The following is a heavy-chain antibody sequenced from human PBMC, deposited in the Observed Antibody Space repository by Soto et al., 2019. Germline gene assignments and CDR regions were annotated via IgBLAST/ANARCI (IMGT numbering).Heavy chain of an antibody. Sequence: GASVKVSCKASGYTFTGYYMHWVRQAPGQGLEWMGWINPNSGNTNYAQKIQGRVTMTTDTSMSTAYMELRSLRSDDTAVYYCARDMSLDYWGQGTLVTVSS. V-gene: IGHV1-2*02. CDR3: ARDMSLDY. J-gene: IGHJ4*02. CDR2: INPNSGNT. D-gene: IGHD3-16*01. CDR1: GYTFTGYY.